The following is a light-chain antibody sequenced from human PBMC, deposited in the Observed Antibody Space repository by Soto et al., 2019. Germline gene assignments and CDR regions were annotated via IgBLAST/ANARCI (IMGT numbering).Light chain of an antibody. CDR2: AVS. Sequence: EIMMXQXPXXLSASPGERATLSCRASQSVSSNLAWYQQKPGQAPRLLIYAVSTRATGIPARFSGSGSGTEFTLTISSLQSEDFAVYYCQQYNKWPLTFGQGTKVEIK. V-gene: IGKV3-15*01. CDR1: QSVSSN. J-gene: IGKJ1*01. CDR3: QQYNKWPLT.